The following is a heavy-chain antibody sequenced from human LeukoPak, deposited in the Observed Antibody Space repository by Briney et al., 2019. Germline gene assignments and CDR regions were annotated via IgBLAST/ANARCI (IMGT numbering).Heavy chain of an antibody. CDR3: ARGGSPVPLY. D-gene: IGHD1-26*01. J-gene: IGHJ4*02. Sequence: SETLSLTCTVSGGSINSYYWSWIRQPPGKGLEWIGYIYYSGSSNYNPSLKSRVTLSVDTSKNQFSLKLSSVTAADTAVYYCARGGSPVPLYWGQGTLVTVSS. CDR2: IYYSGSS. V-gene: IGHV4-59*01. CDR1: GGSINSYY.